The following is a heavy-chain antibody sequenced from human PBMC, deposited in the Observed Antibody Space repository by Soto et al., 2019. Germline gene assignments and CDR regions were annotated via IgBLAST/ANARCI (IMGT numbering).Heavy chain of an antibody. CDR2: IVGTAGST. CDR1: GFTFSSYA. D-gene: IGHD1-7*01. Sequence: GGSLRLSCAASGFTFSSYAMSWVRQAPGKGLEWVSAIVGTAGSTYYADSVKGRFTISRDNSKNTLYLQMNSLGAEDTAVYYCAISESSITGTPGGYWGQGTLVTVSS. J-gene: IGHJ4*02. CDR3: AISESSITGTPGGY. V-gene: IGHV3-23*01.